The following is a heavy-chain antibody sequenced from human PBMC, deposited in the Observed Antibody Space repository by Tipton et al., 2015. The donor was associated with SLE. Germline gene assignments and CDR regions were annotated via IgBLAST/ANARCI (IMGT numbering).Heavy chain of an antibody. CDR3: AVGYCSSVSCQREYFQH. Sequence: TLSLTCAVYGGSFSDYFWTWIRQSPGKGLEWIGDVNHSGSTDYHPSLKSRVTMSVDTSKNRFSRKLNSVTAADTAVYYCAVGYCSSVSCQREYFQHWGQGTLVTVSS. V-gene: IGHV4-34*01. CDR1: GGSFSDYF. CDR2: VNHSGST. D-gene: IGHD2-2*01. J-gene: IGHJ1*01.